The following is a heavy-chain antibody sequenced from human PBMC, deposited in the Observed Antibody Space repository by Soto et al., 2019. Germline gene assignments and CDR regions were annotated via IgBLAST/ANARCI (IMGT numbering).Heavy chain of an antibody. CDR2: INPNSGGT. CDR1: GYTFTGYY. J-gene: IGHJ6*02. Sequence: ASVKVSCKASGYTFTGYYMHWVRQAPGQGLEWMGWINPNSGGTNYAQKFQGWVTMTRDTSISTAYMELSRLRSDDTAVYYCARGGVIVATTPDYAYTEMYALAQGTTLTVSS. D-gene: IGHD5-12*01. V-gene: IGHV1-2*04. CDR3: ARGGVIVATTPDYAYTEMYA.